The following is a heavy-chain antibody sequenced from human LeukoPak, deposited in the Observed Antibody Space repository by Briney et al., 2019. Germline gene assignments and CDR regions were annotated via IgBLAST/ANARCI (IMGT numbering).Heavy chain of an antibody. CDR2: IIPIFGTA. CDR3: AINAVDTAMVAEGY. D-gene: IGHD5-18*01. V-gene: IGHV1-69*05. Sequence: SVKVSCKASGGTFSSYAISWVRQAPGQGLEWMGGIIPIFGTANYAQKFQGRVTITTDESTSTAYMELSSLRSEDTAVYYCAINAVDTAMVAEGYWGQGTLVTVSS. CDR1: GGTFSSYA. J-gene: IGHJ4*02.